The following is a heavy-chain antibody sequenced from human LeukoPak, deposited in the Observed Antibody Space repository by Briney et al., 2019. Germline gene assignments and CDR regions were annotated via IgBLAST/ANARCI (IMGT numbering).Heavy chain of an antibody. J-gene: IGHJ6*03. CDR1: GDSISSSSYY. V-gene: IGHV4-39*07. Sequence: SETLSLTCNVSGDSISSSSYYWSWIRVPPGKGLEWIGSIYYAGSTYYYPSFKSRVTISVDTSKNQFSLKLSSVTAADTAVYYCARGATLYYYYYYMDVWGKGTTVTVSS. CDR2: IYYAGST. CDR3: ARGATLYYYYYYMDV.